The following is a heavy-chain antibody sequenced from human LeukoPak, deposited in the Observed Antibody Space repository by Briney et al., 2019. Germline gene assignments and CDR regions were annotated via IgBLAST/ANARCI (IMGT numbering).Heavy chain of an antibody. Sequence: SETLSLTCSVSGGSISSYYWSWIRQPPGKGLEWIGYIYNSGSTNYNPSLKSRLTIPLDTAKNQFSLKLSSVTAADTAVYYCVRVDLSSGYYYGYFDYWDQGTLVTVSS. CDR1: GGSISSYY. D-gene: IGHD3-22*01. V-gene: IGHV4-59*01. J-gene: IGHJ4*02. CDR2: IYNSGST. CDR3: VRVDLSSGYYYGYFDY.